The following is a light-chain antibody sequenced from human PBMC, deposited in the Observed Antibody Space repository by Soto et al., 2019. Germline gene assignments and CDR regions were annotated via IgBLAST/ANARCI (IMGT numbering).Light chain of an antibody. V-gene: IGKV3-15*01. CDR3: QQYNTWPMYT. Sequence: EMVMTQSPTTLSVSPGERVTLSCRASQSVVSNLAWYQQKPGQAPRLLIYRASTRATGIPARFSGSGSGTAFTLTISTLQSEDFAVYYCQQYNTWPMYTFGQGTKLEIK. CDR1: QSVVSN. CDR2: RAS. J-gene: IGKJ2*01.